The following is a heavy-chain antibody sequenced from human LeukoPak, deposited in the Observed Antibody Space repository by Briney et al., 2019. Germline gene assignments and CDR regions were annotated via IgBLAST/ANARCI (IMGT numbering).Heavy chain of an antibody. V-gene: IGHV4-30-4*01. CDR3: ARHGDGDYLNFDY. CDR1: GGSISSGDYY. D-gene: IGHD4-17*01. Sequence: PSQTLSLTCTVSGGSISSGDYYWSWIRQPPGKGLEWIGYIYYSGSTNYNPSLKSRVTISVDTSKNQFSLKLSSVTAADTAVYYCARHGDGDYLNFDYWGQGTLVTVSS. CDR2: IYYSGST. J-gene: IGHJ4*02.